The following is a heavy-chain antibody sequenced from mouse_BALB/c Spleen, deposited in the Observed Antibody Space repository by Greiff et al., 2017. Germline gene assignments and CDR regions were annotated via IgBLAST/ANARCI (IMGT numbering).Heavy chain of an antibody. V-gene: IGHV3-8*02. D-gene: IGHD3-2*01. CDR2: ISYSGST. J-gene: IGHJ4*01. CDR1: GDSITSGY. Sequence: EVHLVESGPSLVKPSQTLSLTCSVTGDSITSGYWNWIRKFPGNKLEYMGYISYSGSTYYNPSLKSRISITRDTSKNQYYLQLNSVTTEDTATYYCARDSSGSFAMDYWGQGTSVTVSS. CDR3: ARDSSGSFAMDY.